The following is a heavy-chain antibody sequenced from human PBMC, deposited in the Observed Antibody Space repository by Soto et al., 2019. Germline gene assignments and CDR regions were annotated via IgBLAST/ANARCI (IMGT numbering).Heavy chain of an antibody. D-gene: IGHD1-1*01. CDR3: GRGMRNPPSVYYYFYVDV. CDR2: MWCDGAKT. V-gene: IGHV3-33*01. CDR1: GFSLTSYG. Sequence: QVQMEQSGGGVVQPGRSLRLSCAASGFSLTSYGLQWVRQAPGKGLEWVADMWCDGAKTAYADSVMGRFIVSRDTSENSVHLQMNSLRGEDTAVYYCGRGMRNPPSVYYYFYVDVWGTGSTVTVS. J-gene: IGHJ6*03.